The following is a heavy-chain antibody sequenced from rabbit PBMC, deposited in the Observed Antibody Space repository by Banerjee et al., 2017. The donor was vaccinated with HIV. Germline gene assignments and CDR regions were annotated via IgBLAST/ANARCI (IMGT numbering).Heavy chain of an antibody. Sequence: QSLEESGGGLVQPEGSLTLTCTASGFTISSSYYIYWVRQAPGKGLEWIACIYAGGSGSTYYASWAKGRFTISRSTSLNTVDLKMTSLTAADTATYFCARGGSTYPYYFNLWGPGTLVTVS. D-gene: IGHD8-1*01. CDR3: ARGGSTYPYYFNL. CDR1: GFTISSSYY. CDR2: IYAGGSGST. V-gene: IGHV1S40*01. J-gene: IGHJ4*01.